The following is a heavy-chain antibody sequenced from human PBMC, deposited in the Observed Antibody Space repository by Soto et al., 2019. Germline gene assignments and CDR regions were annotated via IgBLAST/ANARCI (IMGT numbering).Heavy chain of an antibody. Sequence: GVSLRLSCAATGFTFSTYWMHWVRQGPGKGLVWVSRISTDGSSTTYADSVKGRFTISRDNAKNTLYLQMNSLRAEDTAVYYCARATGSNHPFDYWGQGSLVTVSS. CDR2: ISTDGSST. CDR3: ARATGSNHPFDY. CDR1: GFTFSTYW. V-gene: IGHV3-74*01. J-gene: IGHJ4*02. D-gene: IGHD2-2*01.